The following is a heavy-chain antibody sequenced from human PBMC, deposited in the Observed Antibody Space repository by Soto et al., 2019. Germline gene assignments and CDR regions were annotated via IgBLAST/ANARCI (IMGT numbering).Heavy chain of an antibody. CDR1: GYTFTSYD. J-gene: IGHJ5*02. D-gene: IGHD6-6*01. CDR3: ARDGLIAGRRREADWFDP. Sequence: ASVKVSCKASGYTFTSYDINWVRQATGQGLEWMGWMNPNSGNTGYAQKFQGRVTMTRNTSISTAYMELSSLRSEDTAVYYCARDGLIAGRRREADWFDPWGQGTLVTVSS. V-gene: IGHV1-8*01. CDR2: MNPNSGNT.